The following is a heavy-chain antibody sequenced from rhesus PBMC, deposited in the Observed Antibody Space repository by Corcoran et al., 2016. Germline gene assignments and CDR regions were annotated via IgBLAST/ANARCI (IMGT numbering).Heavy chain of an antibody. CDR1: GFTFSSYW. V-gene: IGHV3S25*01. CDR2: INSDGGSP. J-gene: IGHJ4*01. CDR3: AKAGGGTVATRYFDY. D-gene: IGHD5-24*01. Sequence: EVQLVESGGGLAKPGGSLRLSCAASGFTFSSYWMNWVRQAPGKGLEWVSPINSDGGSPYFADSVKGRFTISGDNSKNTLALQMNSLRAEDTAVYYCAKAGGGTVATRYFDYWGQGVLVTVSS.